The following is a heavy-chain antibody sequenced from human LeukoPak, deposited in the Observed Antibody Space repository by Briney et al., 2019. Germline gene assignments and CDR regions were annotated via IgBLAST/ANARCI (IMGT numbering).Heavy chain of an antibody. V-gene: IGHV4-59*01. D-gene: IGHD2-2*01. Sequence: SETLSLTCTVSGGSISSYYWSWIRQPPGKGLEWIGYIYYSGSTNYNPSLKSRVTISVDTSKNQFSLKLSSVTAADTAVYYCARDLVVVGYYYYGVDVWGQGTTVTVSS. J-gene: IGHJ6*02. CDR1: GGSISSYY. CDR2: IYYSGST. CDR3: ARDLVVVGYYYYGVDV.